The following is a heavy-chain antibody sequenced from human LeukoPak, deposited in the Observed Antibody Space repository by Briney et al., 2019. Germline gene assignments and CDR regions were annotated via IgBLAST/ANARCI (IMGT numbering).Heavy chain of an antibody. CDR3: VRVSLVTGRTLFDY. D-gene: IGHD1-1*01. J-gene: IGHJ4*02. CDR2: TRDKANSYTT. Sequence: GGSLRLSCAASGFTSSDHYMDWVRQAPGKGLEWVGRTRDKANSYTTEYAASVKGRFTISRDDSENSVYLQMNSLKIEDTAVYYCVRVSLVTGRTLFDYWGQGNLVTVSS. CDR1: GFTSSDHY. V-gene: IGHV3-72*01.